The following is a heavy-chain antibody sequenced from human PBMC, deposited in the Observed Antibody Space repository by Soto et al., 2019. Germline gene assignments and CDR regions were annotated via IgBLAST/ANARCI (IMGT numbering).Heavy chain of an antibody. J-gene: IGHJ4*02. CDR1: GGSISSYY. CDR3: ARTTMVRGVIEVFDY. Sequence: DTLSLTCNVSGGSISSYYWSWIRQPPGKGLEWIGYIYYSGSTNYNPSLKSRVTISVDTSKKQFSLKLSSVTAADTAVYYCARTTMVRGVIEVFDYWGQGTLVTVSS. D-gene: IGHD3-10*01. V-gene: IGHV4-59*01. CDR2: IYYSGST.